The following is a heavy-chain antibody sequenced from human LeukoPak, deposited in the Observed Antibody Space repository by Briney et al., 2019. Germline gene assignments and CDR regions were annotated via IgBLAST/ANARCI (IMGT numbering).Heavy chain of an antibody. D-gene: IGHD5-18*01. CDR1: GGSIRGYY. J-gene: IGHJ4*02. CDR3: ARGGYIYGF. V-gene: IGHV4-59*01. Sequence: SETLSLTCNVSGGSIRGYYWSWIRQPPGKGLEWIGYIYYNGGTQYNPSLKSRVTISIDMSKNQFSLKLRSVTAADTAVYYCARGGYIYGFWGQGTLVTVSS. CDR2: IYYNGGT.